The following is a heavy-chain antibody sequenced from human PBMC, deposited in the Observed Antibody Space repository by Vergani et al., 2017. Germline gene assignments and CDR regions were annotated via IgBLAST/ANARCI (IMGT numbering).Heavy chain of an antibody. V-gene: IGHV4-59*01. CDR1: GGSISGYY. J-gene: IGHJ4*02. Sequence: QVQLQESGPGLLKPSETLSLTCTVSGGSISGYYWSWIRQPPGKGLEWIGYIYYSGSTNYNPSLKSLVTISVDTSKNQFSLKLSSVTAADTAVYYCARISAEITIFGVVTNARFDYWGQGTLVTVSS. D-gene: IGHD3-3*01. CDR2: IYYSGST. CDR3: ARISAEITIFGVVTNARFDY.